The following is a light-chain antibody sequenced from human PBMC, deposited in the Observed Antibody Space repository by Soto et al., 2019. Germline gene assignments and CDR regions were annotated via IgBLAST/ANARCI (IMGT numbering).Light chain of an antibody. J-gene: IGLJ1*01. CDR3: CSYAGTTAV. Sequence: QSVLTQPPSASGSPGQSVTISRTGSSRDVGGFDWVSWYQQHPGKAPKLMIYEVAKRPSGVPDRFSGSKSGNTASLTVSGLQVEDEGYYYCCSYAGTTAVFGTGTKVTVL. V-gene: IGLV2-8*01. CDR1: SRDVGGFDW. CDR2: EVA.